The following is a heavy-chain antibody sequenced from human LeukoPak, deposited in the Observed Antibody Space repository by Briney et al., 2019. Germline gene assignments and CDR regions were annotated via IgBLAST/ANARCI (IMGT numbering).Heavy chain of an antibody. CDR3: ARNPVGAYSFDY. D-gene: IGHD1-26*01. J-gene: IGHJ4*02. CDR2: ISYDGSNK. V-gene: IGHV3-30*19. Sequence: PGGSLRLSCAASGFNFRNYDMHWVRQAPGKGLEWVAVISYDGSNKYYADSVKGRFTISRDNSKNTLYLQMNSLRPEDTALYYCARNPVGAYSFDYWGQGTLVTVSS. CDR1: GFNFRNYD.